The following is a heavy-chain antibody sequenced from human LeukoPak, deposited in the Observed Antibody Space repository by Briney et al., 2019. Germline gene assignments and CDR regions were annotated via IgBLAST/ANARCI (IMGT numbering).Heavy chain of an antibody. D-gene: IGHD2-2*01. Sequence: SGYLSCKASGATFSSYTFSWVRQAHGPGLERKGRIILILGIATCAQKFQGRVTSPADKSTSTAYMELSSLRSEDTAVYYGASTFGDCSSTSCSAFDYWGQGTLVTVAS. CDR3: ASTFGDCSSTSCSAFDY. CDR2: IILILGIA. CDR1: GATFSSYT. V-gene: IGHV1-69*02. J-gene: IGHJ4*02.